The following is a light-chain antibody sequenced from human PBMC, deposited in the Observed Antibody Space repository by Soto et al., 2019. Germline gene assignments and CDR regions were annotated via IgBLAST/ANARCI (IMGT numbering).Light chain of an antibody. CDR3: QQYANSPIT. V-gene: IGKV3-20*01. CDR2: GVS. Sequence: ELVLTQSPGTLSLSQGESATLSCRASQPVSSNFLAWYQQKPGQAPRLLIYGVSSRASGIPDRFFGSGSGTDFTLNINRLEPEDFAVYYCQQYANSPITFGQGTRLEI. CDR1: QPVSSNF. J-gene: IGKJ5*01.